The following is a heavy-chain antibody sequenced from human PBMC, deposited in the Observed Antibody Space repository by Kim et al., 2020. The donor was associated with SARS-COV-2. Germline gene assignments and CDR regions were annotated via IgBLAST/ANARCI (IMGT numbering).Heavy chain of an antibody. Sequence: RFTISRDNPKNTRYLQMNSLRAEDTAVYYCARDIVVVPAAGLYYYYGMDVWGQGTTVTVSS. D-gene: IGHD2-2*01. CDR3: ARDIVVVPAAGLYYYYGMDV. V-gene: IGHV3-30*01. J-gene: IGHJ6*02.